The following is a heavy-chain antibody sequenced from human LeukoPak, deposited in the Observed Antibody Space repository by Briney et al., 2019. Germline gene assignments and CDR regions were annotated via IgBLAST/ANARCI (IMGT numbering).Heavy chain of an antibody. Sequence: QPGGSLRLSCAASGFTVSNNYMSWVRQAPGKGLDWVSIIYRGGSTYYADSVKDRFTISRDNSKNTVYLQTNSLRAEDTAVYYCAGSYVSRSFDYWGQGTLVTVSS. CDR2: IYRGGST. J-gene: IGHJ4*02. CDR1: GFTVSNNY. D-gene: IGHD3-16*01. V-gene: IGHV3-66*01. CDR3: AGSYVSRSFDY.